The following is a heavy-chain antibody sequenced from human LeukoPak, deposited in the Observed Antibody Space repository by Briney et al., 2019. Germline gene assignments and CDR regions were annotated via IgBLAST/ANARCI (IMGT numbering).Heavy chain of an antibody. D-gene: IGHD2-21*02. Sequence: GGSLRLSCAASGFTFSSYWMHWVRQAPGKGLVWVSRINSDGSSTSYADSVKGRFTISRDNAKNTLYLQMNSLRAEDTAVYYCARGSVVVTAAYYYYGMDVWGQGTTVTVSS. J-gene: IGHJ6*02. CDR3: ARGSVVVTAAYYYYGMDV. CDR1: GFTFSSYW. CDR2: INSDGSST. V-gene: IGHV3-74*01.